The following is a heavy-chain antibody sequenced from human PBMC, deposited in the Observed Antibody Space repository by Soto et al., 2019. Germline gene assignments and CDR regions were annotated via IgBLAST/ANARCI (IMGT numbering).Heavy chain of an antibody. CDR1: GGFFSSNA. CDR2: ILPIFHTT. Sequence: QVQLVQSGAEVKKPGSSVKVSCQASGGFFSSNAISWVRQAPGQGLEWMGGILPIFHTTHYAQKFQGRVTITADESTSTAYMELSSLKSEDTALYYCATGGRGYSSAPRFYFEYWGQGTRVPVSS. CDR3: ATGGRGYSSAPRFYFEY. V-gene: IGHV1-69*01. J-gene: IGHJ4*02. D-gene: IGHD5-18*01.